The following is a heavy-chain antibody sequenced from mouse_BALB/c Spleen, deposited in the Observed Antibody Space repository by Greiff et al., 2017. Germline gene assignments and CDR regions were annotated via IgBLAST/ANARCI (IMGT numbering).Heavy chain of an antibody. Sequence: EVQLVESGGGLVKPGGSLKLSCAASGFTFSDYYMYWVRQTPEKRLEWVATISDGGSYTYYPDSVKGRFTISRDNAKNNLYLQMSSLKSEDTAMYYCARDLYGNHAMDYWGQGTSVTVSS. CDR2: ISDGGSYT. D-gene: IGHD2-10*02. V-gene: IGHV5-4*02. CDR1: GFTFSDYY. J-gene: IGHJ4*01. CDR3: ARDLYGNHAMDY.